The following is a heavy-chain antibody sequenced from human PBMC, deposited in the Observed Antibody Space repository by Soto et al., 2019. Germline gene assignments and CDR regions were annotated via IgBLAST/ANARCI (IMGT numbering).Heavy chain of an antibody. CDR3: ARGGGVGVAGSAAFDM. V-gene: IGHV1-2*02. CDR1: GYPVTAYY. Sequence: QLHLVQSGAVVKKPGASVTVSCSASGYPVTAYYMHWVRQAPGRGLEWMGGINPATGAAKYTQTFPGRVTMARDTSTSKGFMELGGPTSEDTAGFYCARGGGVGVAGSAAFDMWGQGTLVTVSS. CDR2: INPATGAA. D-gene: IGHD3-3*01. J-gene: IGHJ3*02.